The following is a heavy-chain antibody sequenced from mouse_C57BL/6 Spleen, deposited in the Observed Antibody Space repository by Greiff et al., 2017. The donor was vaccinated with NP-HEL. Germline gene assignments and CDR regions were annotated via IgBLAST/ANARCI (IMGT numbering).Heavy chain of an antibody. CDR2: IDPSDSYT. J-gene: IGHJ2*01. Sequence: QVQLKQPGAELVRPGTSVKLSCKASGYTFTSYWMHWVKQRPGQGLEWIGVIDPSDSYTNYNQKFKGKATLTVDTSSSTAYMQLSSLTSEDSAVYYCATGSSSVNFDYWGQGTTLTVSS. D-gene: IGHD1-1*01. V-gene: IGHV1-59*01. CDR1: GYTFTSYW. CDR3: ATGSSSVNFDY.